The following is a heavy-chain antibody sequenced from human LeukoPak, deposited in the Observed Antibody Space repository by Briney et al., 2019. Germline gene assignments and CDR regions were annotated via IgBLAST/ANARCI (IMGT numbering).Heavy chain of an antibody. CDR3: ARQRLTMITFGGGIVRSHFDY. Sequence: SETLSLTCTVSGGSISSSSYYWGWIRQPPGKGLEWIGSIYYSGSTYYNPSLKSRVTISVDTSKNQFSLKLSSVTAADTAVYYCARQRLTMITFGGGIVRSHFDYWGQGTLVTVSS. V-gene: IGHV4-39*01. CDR1: GGSISSSSYY. D-gene: IGHD3-16*02. CDR2: IYYSGST. J-gene: IGHJ4*02.